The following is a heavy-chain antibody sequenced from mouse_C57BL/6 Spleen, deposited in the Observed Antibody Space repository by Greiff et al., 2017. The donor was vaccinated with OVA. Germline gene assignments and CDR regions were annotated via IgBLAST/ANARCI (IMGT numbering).Heavy chain of an antibody. D-gene: IGHD2-4*01. Sequence: VQLQQSGAELVRPGTSVKVSCKASGYAFTNYLIEWVKQRPGQGLEWIGVINPGSGGTNYNEKFKGKATLTADKSSSTAYMQLSSLTSEDSAVYFCARWRLRQRSYAMDYWGQGTSVTVSS. CDR1: GYAFTNYL. CDR2: INPGSGGT. J-gene: IGHJ4*01. CDR3: ARWRLRQRSYAMDY. V-gene: IGHV1-54*01.